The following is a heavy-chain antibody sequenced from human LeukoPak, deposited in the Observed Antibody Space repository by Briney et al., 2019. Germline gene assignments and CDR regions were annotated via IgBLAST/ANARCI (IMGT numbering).Heavy chain of an antibody. Sequence: PGGSLRLSCAASGFTFSSYSMNWVRQAPGKGLEWVSSISSSSSYIYYADSVKGRFTISRDNAKDSLYLQMNSLRAEDTAVYYCARGEWELRIIHSYYFDYWGQGTLVTVSS. D-gene: IGHD1-26*01. CDR1: GFTFSSYS. CDR2: ISSSSSYI. V-gene: IGHV3-21*01. CDR3: ARGEWELRIIHSYYFDY. J-gene: IGHJ4*02.